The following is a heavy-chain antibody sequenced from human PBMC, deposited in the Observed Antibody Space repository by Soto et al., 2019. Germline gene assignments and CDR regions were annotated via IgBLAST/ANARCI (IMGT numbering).Heavy chain of an antibody. CDR3: ARARTSGFYGSGSYYFDY. Sequence: GGSLRLSCAASGFTVSSNYMSWARQAPGKGLEWVSVIYSGGSTYYADSVKGRFTISRDNSKNTLYLQMNSLRAEDTAVYYCARARTSGFYGSGSYYFDYWGQGTLVTVSS. CDR2: IYSGGST. D-gene: IGHD3-10*01. CDR1: GFTVSSNY. V-gene: IGHV3-53*01. J-gene: IGHJ4*02.